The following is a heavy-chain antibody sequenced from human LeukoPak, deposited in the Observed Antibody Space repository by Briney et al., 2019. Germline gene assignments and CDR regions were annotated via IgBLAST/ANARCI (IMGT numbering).Heavy chain of an antibody. J-gene: IGHJ6*02. V-gene: IGHV1-2*02. CDR1: GYTFTGYY. D-gene: IGHD3-10*01. CDR2: INPNSGGT. CDR3: AREAYYYGSGSHYYYYGMDV. Sequence: ASVNVSCKASGYTFTGYYMHLVRQAPGQGLEWMGWINPNSGGTNYAQKFQGRVTMTRDTSISTAYMELSRLRSDDTAVYYCAREAYYYGSGSHYYYYGMDVWGQGTTVTVSS.